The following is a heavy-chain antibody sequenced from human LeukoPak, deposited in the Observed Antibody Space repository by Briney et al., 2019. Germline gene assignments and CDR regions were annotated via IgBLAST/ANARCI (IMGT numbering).Heavy chain of an antibody. CDR3: AKDRGDFWSGSPTNY. CDR1: GLTFSSYA. J-gene: IGHJ4*02. D-gene: IGHD3-3*01. Sequence: SGGSLRLSCAASGLTFSSYAMSWVRQAPGKGLEWVSAISGSGGSTYYADSVKGRFTISRDNSKNTLYLQMNSLRAEDTAVYYCAKDRGDFWSGSPTNYWGQGTRVTVSS. V-gene: IGHV3-23*01. CDR2: ISGSGGST.